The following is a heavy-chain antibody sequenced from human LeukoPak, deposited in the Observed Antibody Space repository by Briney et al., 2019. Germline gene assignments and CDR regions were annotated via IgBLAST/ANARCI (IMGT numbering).Heavy chain of an antibody. J-gene: IGHJ6*03. CDR3: AREHSGYDFPGRDYYYMDV. V-gene: IGHV3-21*01. D-gene: IGHD5-12*01. CDR1: GFTFSSYS. Sequence: PGGSLRLSCAASGFTFSSYSMNWVRQAPGKGLEWVSSISSSNIYYADSVKGRFTISRDNAKNSLYLQMNSLRAEDTAVYYCAREHSGYDFPGRDYYYMDVWGKGTTVTVSS. CDR2: ISSSNI.